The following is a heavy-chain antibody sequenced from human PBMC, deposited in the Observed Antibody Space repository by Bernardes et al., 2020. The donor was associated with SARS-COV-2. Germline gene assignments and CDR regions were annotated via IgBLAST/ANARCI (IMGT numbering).Heavy chain of an antibody. Sequence: GGSPRPPRAAPGFTLSTYSMNWVRQAPGKGPEWVSYISSSSSSIHYADSVKGRFTISRDNAKNSLYLQMISHRDEDTALYYCARDLHCGLDYWGQGTLDTVSS. CDR2: ISSSSSSI. J-gene: IGHJ4*02. V-gene: IGHV3-48*02. CDR1: GFTLSTYS. D-gene: IGHD2-21*01. CDR3: ARDLHCGLDY.